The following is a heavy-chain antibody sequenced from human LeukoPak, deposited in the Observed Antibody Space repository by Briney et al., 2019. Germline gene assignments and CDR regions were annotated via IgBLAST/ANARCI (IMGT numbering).Heavy chain of an antibody. Sequence: ASVKVSCKASGYTFTSYGISWVRQAPGQGLEWMGWISAYNGNTNYAQKLQGRVTMTTDTSTSTAYMELRSLRSDDTAVYYCATFTGIAAAGTDYYYYMDVWGKGTTVTVSS. CDR3: ATFTGIAAAGTDYYYYMDV. V-gene: IGHV1-18*01. CDR2: ISAYNGNT. CDR1: GYTFTSYG. D-gene: IGHD6-13*01. J-gene: IGHJ6*03.